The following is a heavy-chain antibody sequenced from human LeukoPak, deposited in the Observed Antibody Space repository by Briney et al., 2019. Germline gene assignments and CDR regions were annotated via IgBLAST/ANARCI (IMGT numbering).Heavy chain of an antibody. CDR1: GGSISSSNR. D-gene: IGHD3-16*02. J-gene: IGHJ4*02. CDR3: ARVPLDYVWGSYRSPFED. V-gene: IGHV4-4*02. CDR2: IYHGGST. Sequence: SGTLSLTCAVSGGSISSSNRWSWVRQPPGKGLGWIGEIYHGGSTNFNPSLKSRVTISVDKSKNRFSLKLSSVTAADTAVYYCARVPLDYVWGSYRSPFEDWGQGTLVTVSS.